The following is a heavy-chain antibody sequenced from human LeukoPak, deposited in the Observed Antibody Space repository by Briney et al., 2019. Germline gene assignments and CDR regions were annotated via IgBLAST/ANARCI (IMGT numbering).Heavy chain of an antibody. V-gene: IGHV1-69*13. CDR3: AIFTFGGVIAEDLNFDY. D-gene: IGHD3-16*02. CDR2: IIPIFGTA. Sequence: AAVKVSCKPSGGTFSSYAISWVRQAPGQGVEWVGGIIPIFGTANYAQKFQGRVTITADESTSTAYMELSSLRSEDTAVYYCAIFTFGGVIAEDLNFDYWGQGTLVTVSS. CDR1: GGTFSSYA. J-gene: IGHJ4*02.